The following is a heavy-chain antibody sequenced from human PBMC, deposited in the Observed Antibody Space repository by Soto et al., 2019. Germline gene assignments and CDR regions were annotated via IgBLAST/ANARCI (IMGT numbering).Heavy chain of an antibody. CDR3: AREVTEGAFDI. CDR1: GYTFTSYG. J-gene: IGHJ3*02. D-gene: IGHD2-21*02. CDR2: ISAYNGNT. Sequence: QVQLVQSGAEVKKPGASVKVSCKASGYTFTSYGISWVRQAPGQGLEWMGWISAYNGNTNYAQKLQGRVTMTTDTATRKAYVEVRSLRSDDTAGYYCAREVTEGAFDIWGQGTMVTVSS. V-gene: IGHV1-18*01.